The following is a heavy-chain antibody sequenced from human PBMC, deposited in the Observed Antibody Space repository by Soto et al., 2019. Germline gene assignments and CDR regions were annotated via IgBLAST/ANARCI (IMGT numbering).Heavy chain of an antibody. CDR3: RLWSGHLLRDF. Sequence: ASVKVSCKASGYTFTRYDIYWVRQATGQGLEWMGWMNPNSGDTDFTQKFQGRITLTRDISISTAYMELSGLRSEDTAVYYCRLWSGHLLRDFWGQGTLVTLSS. CDR2: MNPNSGDT. V-gene: IGHV1-8*01. D-gene: IGHD2-21*01. J-gene: IGHJ4*02. CDR1: GYTFTRYD.